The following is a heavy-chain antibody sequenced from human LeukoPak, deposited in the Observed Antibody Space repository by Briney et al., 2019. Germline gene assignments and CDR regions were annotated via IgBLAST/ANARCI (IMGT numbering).Heavy chain of an antibody. V-gene: IGHV3-48*04. CDR1: GFIFSSYS. CDR2: ISSGSTTI. J-gene: IGHJ4*02. Sequence: GGSLRLSCAASGFIFSSYSMNWVRQAPGKGLDWVSYISSGSTTIYYADSVKGRFTISRDNAKNSLYLQMNSLRAEDTAVYYCAGDSGGYDFDYWGQGTLVTVSS. CDR3: AGDSGGYDFDY. D-gene: IGHD5-12*01.